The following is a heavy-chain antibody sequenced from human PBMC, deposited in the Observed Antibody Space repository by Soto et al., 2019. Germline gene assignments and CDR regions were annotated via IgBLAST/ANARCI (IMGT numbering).Heavy chain of an antibody. CDR3: GYDSGQSYNYDY. Sequence: EVQLLESGGGLVQPGGSLRLSCAASGFTFGTYDMSWVRQAPGKGLEWVAAISSSGTNTPYADSVKGRFTISRDNSKNTLYPKMNSLRAEYTSVYFCGYDSGQSYNYDYWGKGTLVTVAS. V-gene: IGHV3-23*01. D-gene: IGHD3-10*01. CDR2: ISSSGTNT. CDR1: GFTFGTYD. J-gene: IGHJ4*02.